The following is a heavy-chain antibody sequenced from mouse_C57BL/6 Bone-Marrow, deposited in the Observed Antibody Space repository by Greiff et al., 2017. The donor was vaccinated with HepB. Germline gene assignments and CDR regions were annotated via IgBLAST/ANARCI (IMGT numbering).Heavy chain of an antibody. D-gene: IGHD2-5*01. CDR3: ARDASNYPFAY. J-gene: IGHJ3*01. CDR1: GFTFSDFY. Sequence: EVNVVESGGGLVQSGRSLRLSCATSGFTFSDFYMEWVRQAPGKGLEWIAASRNKANDYTTEYSASVKGRFIVSRDTSQSILYLQMNALRAEDTAIYYCARDASNYPFAYWGQGTLVTVSA. V-gene: IGHV7-1*01. CDR2: SRNKANDYTT.